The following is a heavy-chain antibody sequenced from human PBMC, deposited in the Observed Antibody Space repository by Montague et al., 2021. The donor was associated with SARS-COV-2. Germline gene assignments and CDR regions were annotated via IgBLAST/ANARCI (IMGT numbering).Heavy chain of an antibody. CDR3: ATSRFLEWLFTMDGTFDY. CDR1: GFTFSSYA. CDR2: ISGSGGST. V-gene: IGHV3-23*01. Sequence: SLRRSCAASGFTFSSYAMSWVRQAPGKGLEWVSAISGSGGSTYYADSVKGRFTISRDNSKNTLYLQMNSLRAEDTAVYYCATSRFLEWLFTMDGTFDYWGQGTLVTVSS. J-gene: IGHJ4*02. D-gene: IGHD3-3*01.